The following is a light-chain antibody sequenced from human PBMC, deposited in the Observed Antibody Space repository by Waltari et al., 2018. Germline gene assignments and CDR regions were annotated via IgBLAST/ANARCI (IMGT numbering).Light chain of an antibody. J-gene: IGLJ3*02. CDR3: FSYRSSSTWV. Sequence: QSVLTQPASVSESPGQSITISCSGTSSDVGGYNYVCWYQQHPGKAPKLIIYDVAKRPSGVSNRFCGSKSGNTASLTISGLQAEDEADYYCFSYRSSSTWVFGGGTKLTVL. V-gene: IGLV2-14*01. CDR2: DVA. CDR1: SSDVGGYNY.